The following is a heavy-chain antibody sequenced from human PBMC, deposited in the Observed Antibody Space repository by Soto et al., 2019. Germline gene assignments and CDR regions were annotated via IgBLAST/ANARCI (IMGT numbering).Heavy chain of an antibody. J-gene: IGHJ5*02. CDR2: IYWNDGK. V-gene: IGHV2-5*01. Sequence: QITLKESGPTLVKPTQTLTLTCTFSGFSLSTSGVGVGWIRQPPGKALEWLALIYWNDGKRYSPSLKSRLTIPKDTSKNQVVLTMTNMDPVDTATYYCAHRPFYGWFDPWGQGTLVTFSS. CDR1: GFSLSTSGVG. CDR3: AHRPFYGWFDP. D-gene: IGHD3-10*01.